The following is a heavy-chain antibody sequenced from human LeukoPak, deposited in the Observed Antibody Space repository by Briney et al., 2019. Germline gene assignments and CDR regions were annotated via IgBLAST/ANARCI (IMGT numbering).Heavy chain of an antibody. Sequence: GASVKVSCRASGYTFTSYAISWVRQAPGQGLEWMGWISAYNGYTNYAQNLQGRVTMTTDTSTSTAYMELTSLRSDDTPVYYCARALARDVYNINWFDPWGQGTLVTVSS. CDR3: ARALARDVYNINWFDP. V-gene: IGHV1-18*01. CDR1: GYTFTSYA. J-gene: IGHJ5*02. D-gene: IGHD5-24*01. CDR2: ISAYNGYT.